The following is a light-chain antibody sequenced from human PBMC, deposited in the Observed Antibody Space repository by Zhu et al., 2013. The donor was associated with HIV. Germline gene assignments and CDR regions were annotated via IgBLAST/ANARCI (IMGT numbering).Light chain of an antibody. CDR3: QQYGSSPLT. CDR2: VAS. J-gene: IGKJ3*01. V-gene: IGKV3-20*01. CDR1: QTVTNSY. Sequence: EIVLTQSPVTLSLSPGERATLSCRASQTVTNSYLAWYQQKPGQAPRLLIYVASSRATGVPDRFGGSGSGTDLSLTISRLEPEDFAVYYCQQYGSSPLTFGPGTKSISN.